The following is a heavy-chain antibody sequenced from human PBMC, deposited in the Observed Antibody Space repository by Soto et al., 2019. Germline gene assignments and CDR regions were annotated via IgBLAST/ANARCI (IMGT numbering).Heavy chain of an antibody. D-gene: IGHD2-2*01. Sequence: QVQLVQSGAEVKKPGASVKVSCKASGYTFTGYSMHWVRQAPGQGLVWMGLTNPNSGGTTYAQKFQGSVTMTRDTSISPAYMELSRLRSDDTAVYYCARGRGAIVVVPAAPDAFANWSKGTIVAVSS. CDR3: ARGRGAIVVVPAAPDAFAN. CDR2: TNPNSGGT. CDR1: GYTFTGYS. V-gene: IGHV1-2*04. J-gene: IGHJ3*02.